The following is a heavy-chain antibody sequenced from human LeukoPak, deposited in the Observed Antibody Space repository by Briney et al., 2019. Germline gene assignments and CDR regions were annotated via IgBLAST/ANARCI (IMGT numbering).Heavy chain of an antibody. D-gene: IGHD3-16*02. V-gene: IGHV3-21*01. CDR1: GFTFSSYS. CDR3: ARDQSNYDYVWGSYRSDAFDI. J-gene: IGHJ3*02. CDR2: ISSSSSYI. Sequence: GGSLRLSCAASGFTFSSYSMNWVRQAPGKGLEWVSSISSSSSYIYYADSVKGRFTISRDNAKNSLYLQMNSLRAEDTAVYYCARDQSNYDYVWGSYRSDAFDIWGQGTMVTVSS.